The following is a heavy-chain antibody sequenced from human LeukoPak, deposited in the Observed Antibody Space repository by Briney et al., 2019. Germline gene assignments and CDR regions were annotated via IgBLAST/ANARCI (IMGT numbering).Heavy chain of an antibody. CDR1: GGSISSGSYY. J-gene: IGHJ4*02. CDR2: IYTSGST. CDR3: ASVAARYFDY. Sequence: SETLSLTCTVSGGSISSGSYYWSWIRQPAGKGLEWIGRIYTSGSTNYNPSLKSRVTISVDKSKNQFSLKLSSVTAADTAVYYCASVAARYFDYWGQGTLVTVSS. D-gene: IGHD6-6*01. V-gene: IGHV4-61*02.